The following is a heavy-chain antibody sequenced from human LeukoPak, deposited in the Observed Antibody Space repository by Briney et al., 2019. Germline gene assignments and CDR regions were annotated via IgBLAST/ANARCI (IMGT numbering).Heavy chain of an antibody. V-gene: IGHV4-39*07. J-gene: IGHJ6*02. CDR3: PSVSVSPFTFCSSWYYYYGMDV. CDR1: GGSISSSSYY. D-gene: IGHD6-13*01. CDR2: IYYSGST. Sequence: SETLSLTCTVSGGSISSSSYYWGWIRQPPGKGLEWIGSIYYSGSTYYNPSLKSRVTISVDKSKNQFSLKLSSVTAADTAVYYCPSVSVSPFTFCSSWYYYYGMDVWGQGTTVTVSS.